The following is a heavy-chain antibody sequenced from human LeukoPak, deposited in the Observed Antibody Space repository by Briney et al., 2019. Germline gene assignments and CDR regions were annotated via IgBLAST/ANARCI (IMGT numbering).Heavy chain of an antibody. Sequence: GGSLRLSCAASGFTFNNYAMNWVRQAPGKGLEWVSFIHTAGSTFYADSVKGRFTISRDNSKNTLYLQMNSLRAEDTAMYYCARGYCSGGSCSKFDYWGQGTLVTVSS. J-gene: IGHJ4*02. V-gene: IGHV3-53*01. CDR1: GFTFNNYA. CDR3: ARGYCSGGSCSKFDY. D-gene: IGHD2-15*01. CDR2: IHTAGST.